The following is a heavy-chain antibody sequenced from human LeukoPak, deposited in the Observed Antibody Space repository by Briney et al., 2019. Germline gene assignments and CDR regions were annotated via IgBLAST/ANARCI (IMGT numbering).Heavy chain of an antibody. J-gene: IGHJ2*01. D-gene: IGHD2-15*01. Sequence: AGGSLRLSCAASGFTFSDAWMSWFRQTPGKGLEWAGRIKSKTHGESTDYAAPVRGRFTISRDDSRNTVSLQMNTLKVEDTAVYYCSTRLQAHFNIWGRGTLVIVSS. CDR1: GFTFSDAW. CDR2: IKSKTHGEST. V-gene: IGHV3-15*01. CDR3: STRLQAHFNI.